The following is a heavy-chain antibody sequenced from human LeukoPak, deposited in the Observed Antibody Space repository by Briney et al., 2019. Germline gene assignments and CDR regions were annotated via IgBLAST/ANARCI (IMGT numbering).Heavy chain of an antibody. V-gene: IGHV3-21*01. CDR3: ARDIAEMATIPFDY. D-gene: IGHD5-24*01. Sequence: GGSLRLSCVASGFTFSSYSMNWVRQAPGKGLEWVSSISSSSSYIYYADSVKGRFTISRDNAKNSLYLQMNSLRAEDTAVYYCARDIAEMATIPFDYWGQGTLVTVSS. J-gene: IGHJ4*02. CDR1: GFTFSSYS. CDR2: ISSSSSYI.